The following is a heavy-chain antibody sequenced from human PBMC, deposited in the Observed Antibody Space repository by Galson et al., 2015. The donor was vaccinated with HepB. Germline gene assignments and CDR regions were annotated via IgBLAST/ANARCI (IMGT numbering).Heavy chain of an antibody. J-gene: IGHJ4*02. V-gene: IGHV3-20*01. D-gene: IGHD6-19*01. CDR1: GFTFDNFD. CDR3: ARDRGSGWYRDY. CDR2: INRNGHST. Sequence: SLRLSCAASGFTFDNFDMSWVRQVPGKGLEWVSGINRNGHSTGYAVSVKGRFTISRDNDKRSLYLQMNSLRVEDTALYRCARDRGSGWYRDYWGPGTLVTVSS.